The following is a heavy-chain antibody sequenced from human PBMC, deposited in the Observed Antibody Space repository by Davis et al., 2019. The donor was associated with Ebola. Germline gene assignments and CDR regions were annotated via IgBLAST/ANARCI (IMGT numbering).Heavy chain of an antibody. J-gene: IGHJ4*02. CDR3: AKLTDIVATGY. CDR2: ISYDGSNK. CDR1: GFTFSSYG. Sequence: PGGSLRLSCAASGFTFSSYGMHWVRQAPGKGLEWVAVISYDGSNKYYADSVKGRFTISRDNSKNTLYLQMNSLRAEDTAVYYCAKLTDIVATGYWGQGTLVTVSS. V-gene: IGHV3-30*18. D-gene: IGHD5-12*01.